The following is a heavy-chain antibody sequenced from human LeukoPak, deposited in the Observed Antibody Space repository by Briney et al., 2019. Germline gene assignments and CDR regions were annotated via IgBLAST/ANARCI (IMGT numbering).Heavy chain of an antibody. CDR1: GFTVSSNY. V-gene: IGHV3-53*01. CDR2: IYSGGST. Sequence: GGSLRLSCAASGFTVSSNYMSWVRQAPGKGLEWVSVIYSGGSTYYADSVKGRFTISRDNSKNTLYLQMNSLRAEDTAVYYCARLVGATTDYCYYYYMDVWGKGTTVTVSS. J-gene: IGHJ6*03. CDR3: ARLVGATTDYCYYYYMDV. D-gene: IGHD1-26*01.